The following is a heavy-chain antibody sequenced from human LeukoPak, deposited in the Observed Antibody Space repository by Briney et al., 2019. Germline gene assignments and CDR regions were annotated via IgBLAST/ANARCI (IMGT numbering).Heavy chain of an antibody. Sequence: GGSLRLSCAASGFTFSSYAMHWVRQAPGKGLEWVAVISYDGSKKYYADSVKGRFTISRDNSKNTLYLQMNSLRAEDSAVYYCARGSFYYYDSSGYSTVYYFDYWGRGTLVTLSS. J-gene: IGHJ4*02. CDR3: ARGSFYYYDSSGYSTVYYFDY. V-gene: IGHV3-30-3*01. CDR1: GFTFSSYA. CDR2: ISYDGSKK. D-gene: IGHD3-22*01.